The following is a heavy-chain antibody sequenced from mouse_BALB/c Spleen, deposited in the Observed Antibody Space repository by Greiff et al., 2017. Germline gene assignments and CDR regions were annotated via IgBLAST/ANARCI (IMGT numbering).Heavy chain of an antibody. Sequence: DVKLVESGGGLVQPGGSLKLSCAASGFTFSSYTMSWVRQTPEKRLEWVAYISNGGGSTYYPDTVKGRFTISRDNAKNTLYLQMSSLKSEDTAMYYCARPLTGTSAWFAYWGQGTLVTVSA. V-gene: IGHV5-12-2*01. CDR1: GFTFSSYT. CDR3: ARPLTGTSAWFAY. CDR2: ISNGGGST. J-gene: IGHJ3*01. D-gene: IGHD4-1*01.